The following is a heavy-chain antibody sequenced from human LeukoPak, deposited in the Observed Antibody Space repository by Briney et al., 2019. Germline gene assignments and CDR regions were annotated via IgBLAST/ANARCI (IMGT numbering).Heavy chain of an antibody. CDR3: ARDYYGSGSYYAPFDP. CDR2: IYYSGST. J-gene: IGHJ5*02. V-gene: IGHV4-39*07. CDR1: GGSIGSTNYY. D-gene: IGHD3-10*01. Sequence: SETLSLTCTVSGGSIGSTNYYWGWIRQPPGKGLEWIANIYYSGSTYYNPSLKSRVTISVDTSKNQFSLKLSSVTAADTAVYYCARDYYGSGSYYAPFDPWGQGTLVTVSS.